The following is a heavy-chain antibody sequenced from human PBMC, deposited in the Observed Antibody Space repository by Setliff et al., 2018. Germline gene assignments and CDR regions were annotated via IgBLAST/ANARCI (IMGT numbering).Heavy chain of an antibody. CDR3: AMWQLGWFDP. Sequence: SETLSLTCTVSGGSMIGGHYYWSWIRQLPGKGLEWIGYIYTSGSTNYNPSLKSRVTISVDTSKNQVSLKLSSVTAADTAVYYCAMWQLGWFDPWGQGTLVTVSS. D-gene: IGHD1-26*01. V-gene: IGHV4-61*01. J-gene: IGHJ5*02. CDR1: GGSMIGGHYY. CDR2: IYTSGST.